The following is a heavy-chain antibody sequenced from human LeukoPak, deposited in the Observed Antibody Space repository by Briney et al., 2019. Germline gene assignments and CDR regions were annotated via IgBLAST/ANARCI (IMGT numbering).Heavy chain of an antibody. Sequence: SETLSLTCTVSGDSISNYFWTWIRQPAGKGLEWIGRVHTSGSTNYNPSLKSRVTMSVEASKNQFSLWLSSATAAGTAVYYCARVGKRGYSFGFVRSDAFDIWGQGTVVTVSS. CDR3: ARVGKRGYSFGFVRSDAFDI. D-gene: IGHD5-18*01. J-gene: IGHJ3*02. CDR1: GDSISNYF. V-gene: IGHV4-4*07. CDR2: VHTSGST.